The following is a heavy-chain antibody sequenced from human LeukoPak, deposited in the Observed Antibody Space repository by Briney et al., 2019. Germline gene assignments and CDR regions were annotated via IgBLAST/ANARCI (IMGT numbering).Heavy chain of an antibody. D-gene: IGHD3-22*01. J-gene: IGHJ4*02. CDR2: IYYSGST. CDR3: ARQDYDSSNDY. V-gene: IGHV4-39*01. Sequence: KASETLSLTCTVSGXSISSSSHYWGWIRQPPGKGREWIGSIYYSGSTYYNPSLKSRVTISVDTSKNQFSLKLSSVTAADTAVYYCARQDYDSSNDYWGQGTLVTVSS. CDR1: GXSISSSSHY.